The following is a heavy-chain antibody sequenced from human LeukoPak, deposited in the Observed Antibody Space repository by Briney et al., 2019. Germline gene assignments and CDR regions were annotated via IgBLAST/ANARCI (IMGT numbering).Heavy chain of an antibody. J-gene: IGHJ4*02. CDR1: GFTFSSYA. CDR3: AKAADNGYYYYFDY. V-gene: IGHV3-23*01. D-gene: IGHD3-22*01. CDR2: ISGSGGST. Sequence: GGSLRLSCAASGFTFSSYAMSWVRQAPGKGLEWVSAISGSGGSTYYADSVKGRFTISRDNSKNTLYLQMNSLRADDPAVYYCAKAADNGYYYYFDYWGQGTLVTVSS.